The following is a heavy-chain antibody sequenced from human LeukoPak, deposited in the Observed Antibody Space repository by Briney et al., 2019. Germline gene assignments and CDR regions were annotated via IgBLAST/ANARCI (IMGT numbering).Heavy chain of an antibody. CDR3: ATDLSGWSGFDY. CDR2: FDPEDGET. CDR1: GYTLTELS. V-gene: IGHV1-24*01. J-gene: IGHJ4*02. Sequence: AASVNVSCKVSGYTLTELSMHWVRQAPGKGLEWMGGFDPEDGETIYAQKFQGRVTMTEDTSTDTAYMELSSLRSEDMAVYYCATDLSGWSGFDYWGQGTLVTVSS. D-gene: IGHD6-19*01.